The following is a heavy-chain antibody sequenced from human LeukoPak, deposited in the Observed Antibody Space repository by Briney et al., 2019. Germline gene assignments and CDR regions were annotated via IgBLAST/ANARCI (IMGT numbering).Heavy chain of an antibody. CDR2: IYTSGST. CDR3: ARGEEYSSSIDY. Sequence: PSETLSLTCTVSGGSISSGSYYWSWIRQPAGKGLEWIGRIYTSGSTNYNPPLKSRVTISVDTSKNQFSLKLSSVTAADTAVYYCARGEEYSSSIDYWGQGTLVTVSS. CDR1: GGSISSGSYY. V-gene: IGHV4-61*02. D-gene: IGHD6-6*01. J-gene: IGHJ4*02.